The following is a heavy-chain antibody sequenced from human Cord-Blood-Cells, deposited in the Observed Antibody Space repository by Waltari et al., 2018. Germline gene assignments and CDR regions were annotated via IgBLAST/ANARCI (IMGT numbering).Heavy chain of an antibody. CDR2: IIPIFGTA. V-gene: IGHV1-69*01. Sequence: QVQLVQSGAEVKKPGSSVKVSCQACGGTFSSYAVSWVRRDPGQGLEWMGGIIPIFGTANYAQKFQGRVTITADESTSTAYMELSSLRSEDTAVYYCAREPPEVAVGGSYYFDYWGQGTLVTVSS. CDR3: AREPPEVAVGGSYYFDY. CDR1: GGTFSSYA. D-gene: IGHD6-19*01. J-gene: IGHJ4*02.